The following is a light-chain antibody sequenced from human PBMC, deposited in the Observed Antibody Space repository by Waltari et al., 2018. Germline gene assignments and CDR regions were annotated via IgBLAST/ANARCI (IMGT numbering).Light chain of an antibody. Sequence: QSALTQPASVSGSPGQSITISCTGTSSDICGYNYVSWYQQHQGKAPKLLIYDVSKRPSGVSNRFSGSKSGNTASLRISGLQADDEAEYYCSSYSTNSAHVFGTGTKVTFL. J-gene: IGLJ1*01. CDR2: DVS. CDR1: SSDICGYNY. CDR3: SSYSTNSAHV. V-gene: IGLV2-14*03.